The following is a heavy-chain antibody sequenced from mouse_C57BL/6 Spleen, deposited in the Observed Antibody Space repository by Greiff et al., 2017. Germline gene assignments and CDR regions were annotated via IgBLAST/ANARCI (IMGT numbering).Heavy chain of an antibody. CDR1: GFTFSSYA. V-gene: IGHV5-4*01. D-gene: IGHD2-5*01. CDR2: ISDGGSYT. J-gene: IGHJ3*01. CDR3: ARVYYSNSFFAY. Sequence: EVQLVESGGGLVKPGGSLKLSCAASGFTFSSYAMSWVRQTPEKRLEWVATISDGGSYTYYPDNVKGRFTISRDNAKNNLYLQMSHLKSEDTAMYYCARVYYSNSFFAYWGQGTLVTVSA.